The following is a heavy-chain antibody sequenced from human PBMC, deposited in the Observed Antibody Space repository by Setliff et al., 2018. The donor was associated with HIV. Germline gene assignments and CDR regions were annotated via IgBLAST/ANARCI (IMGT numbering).Heavy chain of an antibody. CDR1: GGTFSSYA. V-gene: IGHV1-69*05. CDR3: ARESACSSTSCPKVLDY. J-gene: IGHJ4*02. CDR2: TIPMFGTA. Sequence: SVKVSCKASGGTFSSYAISWVRQAPGQGLEWMGGTIPMFGTANYAQKFQGRVTITTDESTNTGYMELSSLRSEDTAVYYCARESACSSTSCPKVLDYWGQGTLVTVSS. D-gene: IGHD2-2*01.